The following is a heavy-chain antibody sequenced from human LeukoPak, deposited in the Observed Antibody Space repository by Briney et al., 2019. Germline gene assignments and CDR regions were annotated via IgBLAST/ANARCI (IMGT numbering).Heavy chain of an antibody. CDR1: GGSISSGGYS. V-gene: IGHV4-30-2*02. J-gene: IGHJ4*02. CDR2: IYHSGST. CDR3: ARQGEYSSGWPYFDY. Sequence: PSQTLSLACAVSGGSISSGGYSWGWIRQPPGKGLEWIGYIYHSGSTYYNPSLKSRVTISVDTSKNQFSLKLSSVTAADTAVYYCARQGEYSSGWPYFDYWGQGTLVTVSS. D-gene: IGHD6-19*01.